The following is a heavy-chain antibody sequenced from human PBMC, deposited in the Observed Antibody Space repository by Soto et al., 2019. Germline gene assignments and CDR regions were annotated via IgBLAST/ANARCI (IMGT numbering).Heavy chain of an antibody. Sequence: QLQLQESGPGLVKPSETLSLTCTVSGGSISSSSYYWGWIRQPPGKGLEWIGSIYYSGSTYYNPSLKSRVTISVDTSKNQFSLKLSSVTAADTAVYYCASRNYYGSGSYYNEPDYYYYYGMDVWGQGTTVTVSS. CDR3: ASRNYYGSGSYYNEPDYYYYYGMDV. D-gene: IGHD3-10*01. CDR1: GGSISSSSYY. V-gene: IGHV4-39*01. CDR2: IYYSGST. J-gene: IGHJ6*02.